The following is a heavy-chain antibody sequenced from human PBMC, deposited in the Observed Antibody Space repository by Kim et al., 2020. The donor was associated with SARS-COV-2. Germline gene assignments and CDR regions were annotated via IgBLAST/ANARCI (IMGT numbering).Heavy chain of an antibody. CDR2: FDPDDGDT. CDR3: ATSPPLQGYNCFDP. J-gene: IGHJ5*02. V-gene: IGHV1-24*01. CDR1: GYTLTELS. Sequence: ASVKVSCKVSGYTLTELSIHWVRQAPGQGLEWMGGFDPDDGDTIYAQKFQGRVTMTEDTSTDTAYMELSSLRSEDTAVYYCATSPPLQGYNCFDPWGQGT.